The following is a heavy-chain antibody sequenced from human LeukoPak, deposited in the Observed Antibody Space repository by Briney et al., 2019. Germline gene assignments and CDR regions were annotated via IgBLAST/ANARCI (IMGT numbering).Heavy chain of an antibody. CDR3: AKLRYDFWSGYYTY. J-gene: IGHJ4*02. CDR1: GFTFSSYA. V-gene: IGHV3-23*01. CDR2: ISCSGGST. D-gene: IGHD3-3*01. Sequence: GGSLRLSCAASGFTFSSYAMSWVRQAPGKGLEWVSAISCSGGSTYYADSVKGRFTISRDNSKNTLYLQMNSLRAEDTAVYYCAKLRYDFWSGYYTYWGQGTLVTVSS.